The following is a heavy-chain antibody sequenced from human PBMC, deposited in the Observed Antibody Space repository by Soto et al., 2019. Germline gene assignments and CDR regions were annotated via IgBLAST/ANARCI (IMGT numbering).Heavy chain of an antibody. J-gene: IGHJ4*02. CDR1: GYTFTSYA. CDR3: ARVLDTYDFWSGYYGFFDY. V-gene: IGHV1-3*01. Sequence: ASVKVSCKASGYTFTSYAMHWVRQAPGQRLEWMGWINAGNGNTKYSQKFQGRVTITRDTSASTAYMKLSSLRSEDTAVYYCARVLDTYDFWSGYYGFFDYWGQGTLVTVSS. D-gene: IGHD3-3*01. CDR2: INAGNGNT.